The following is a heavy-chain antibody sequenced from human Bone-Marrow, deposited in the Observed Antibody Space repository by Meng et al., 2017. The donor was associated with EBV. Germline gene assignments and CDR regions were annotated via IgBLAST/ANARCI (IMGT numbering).Heavy chain of an antibody. CDR2: IYHSGST. CDR1: GGSMSSSNW. Sequence: QVSVQGPCPGPVKLSGTLSRTCAVSGGSMSSSNWWSWVRQPPGKGLEWIGEIYHSGSTNYNPSLKSRVTISVDKSKNQFSLKLSSVTAADTAVYYCARVGYDSLDYWGQGTLVTVSS. D-gene: IGHD3-22*01. CDR3: ARVGYDSLDY. V-gene: IGHV4-4*02. J-gene: IGHJ4*02.